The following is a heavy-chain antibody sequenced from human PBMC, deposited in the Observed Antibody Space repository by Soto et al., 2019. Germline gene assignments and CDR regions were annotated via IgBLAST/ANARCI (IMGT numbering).Heavy chain of an antibody. CDR1: GDTFTSNY. D-gene: IGHD4-17*01. Sequence: ASVKVSCKAPGDTFTSNYLHWVRQAPGQGLEWMGIINPSGGSTNFAQKFQGRLSMTRDTSTSTVYMELGSLTSEDTAVYYCARDSATVTSYYYYYMDVWGKGTTVTVSS. CDR3: ARDSATVTSYYYYYMDV. J-gene: IGHJ6*03. CDR2: INPSGGST. V-gene: IGHV1-46*01.